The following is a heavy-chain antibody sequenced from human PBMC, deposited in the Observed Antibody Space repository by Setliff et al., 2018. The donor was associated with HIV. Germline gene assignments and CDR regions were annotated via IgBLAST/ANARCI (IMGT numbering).Heavy chain of an antibody. Sequence: GGSLRLSCAASGFTFRDHYMIWVRQAPGKGLEWLSYIGSSGTPIYYADSVKGRFTISRDNAKNSLNLQMNSLRAEDTAVYYCARVRSPFYFDYWGQGTLVTVSS. CDR2: IGSSGTPI. CDR1: GFTFRDHY. J-gene: IGHJ4*02. CDR3: ARVRSPFYFDY. V-gene: IGHV3-11*04.